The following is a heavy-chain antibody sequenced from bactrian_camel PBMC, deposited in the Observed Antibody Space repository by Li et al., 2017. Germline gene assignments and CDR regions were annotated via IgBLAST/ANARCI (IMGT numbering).Heavy chain of an antibody. CDR3: AFPTPGIGYND. CDR2: INRGGTT. J-gene: IGHJ4*01. D-gene: IGHD5*01. CDR1: GFTLSSYR. Sequence: HVQLVESGGGLVQPGWSLRLSCADSGFTLSSYRTYWVRQAPGKGLEWVSIINRGGTTYYADSMKGRFTISRDNAKNMVYLQMNSLKSEDTALYYCAFPTPGIGYNDWGQGTQVTVS. V-gene: IGHV3S1*01.